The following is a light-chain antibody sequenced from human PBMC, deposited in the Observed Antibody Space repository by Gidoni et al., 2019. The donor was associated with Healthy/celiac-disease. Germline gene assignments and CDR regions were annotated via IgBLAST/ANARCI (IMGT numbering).Light chain of an antibody. CDR3: QQSIFT. V-gene: IGKV1-33*01. Sequence: DIQMTQSPSSLSASVGARVTITCPASQDIINYLNWYQQKPGKARTLLIYDASNLETGVPSRFSGSGSGTVFIFTISSLQPEVISTYYCQQSIFTFGPGTKVDIK. CDR2: DAS. CDR1: QDIINY. J-gene: IGKJ3*01.